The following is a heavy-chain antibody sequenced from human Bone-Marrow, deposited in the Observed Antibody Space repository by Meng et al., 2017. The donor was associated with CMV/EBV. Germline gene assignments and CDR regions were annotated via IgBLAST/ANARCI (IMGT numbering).Heavy chain of an antibody. D-gene: IGHD3-3*01. CDR3: ARGLRYDFWSGSAYFDY. J-gene: IGHJ4*02. Sequence: GSLRLSCTVSGGSVSSGSYYWSWIRQPPGKGLEWIGYIYYSGSTNYNPSLKSRVTISVDTSKNQFSLKLSSVTAADTAVYYCARGLRYDFWSGSAYFDYWGQGTLVTVSS. CDR2: IYYSGST. CDR1: GGSVSSGSYY. V-gene: IGHV4-61*01.